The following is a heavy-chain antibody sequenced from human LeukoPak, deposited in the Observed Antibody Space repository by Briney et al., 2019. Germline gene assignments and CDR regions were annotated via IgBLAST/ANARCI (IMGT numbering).Heavy chain of an antibody. V-gene: IGHV3-74*01. Sequence: PGGSLRLSCAASGFTFSSYGMHWVRQAPGKGLVWVSRINSEGSSTTYADSVKGRFTISRDNAKNILYLQMNSLRAEDTAVYHCARDPAPQGWFDSWGQGTLVTVSS. CDR2: INSEGSST. J-gene: IGHJ5*01. CDR1: GFTFSSYG. CDR3: ARDPAPQGWFDS.